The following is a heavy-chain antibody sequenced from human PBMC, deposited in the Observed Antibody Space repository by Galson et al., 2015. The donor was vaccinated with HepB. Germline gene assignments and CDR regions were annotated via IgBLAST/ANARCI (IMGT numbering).Heavy chain of an antibody. CDR1: GDSVSSTITT. CDR2: TYYRSKWYS. CDR3: AKSSLTGATDY. Sequence: CAISGDSVSSTITTWNWIGQSPSRGLGWLGRTYYRSKWYSDYALSVKSRITINPDPSKNQFSLQLNSVTAEDTAVYYCAKSSLTGATDYWGQGTLVTVSS. D-gene: IGHD5-24*01. V-gene: IGHV6-1*01. J-gene: IGHJ4*02.